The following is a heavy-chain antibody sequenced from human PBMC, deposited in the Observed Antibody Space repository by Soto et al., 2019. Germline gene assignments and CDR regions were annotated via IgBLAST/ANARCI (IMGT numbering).Heavy chain of an antibody. V-gene: IGHV3-23*01. CDR1: GFTFSSYA. Sequence: GGSLRLSCAASGFTFSSYAMSWVRQAPGKGLEWVSGISGSGDSTYYADSVKGRFTISRDNSKNTLYLQMNSLRAEDTAVYYCGFLGGVVTPDTPETVIWGQGTMVTVSS. CDR3: GFLGGVVTPDTPETVI. D-gene: IGHD2-21*02. CDR2: ISGSGDST. J-gene: IGHJ3*02.